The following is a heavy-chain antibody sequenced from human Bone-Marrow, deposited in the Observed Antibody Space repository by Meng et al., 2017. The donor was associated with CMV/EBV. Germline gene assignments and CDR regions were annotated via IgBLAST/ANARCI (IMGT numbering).Heavy chain of an antibody. CDR3: AKDLDTTNLFEVDY. J-gene: IGHJ4*02. Sequence: GGSLRLSCAASGFTFSSYAMHWVRQAPGKGLTWVAVISYDGIDEYYADSVKGRFTISRDNSKDTLYLQMNSLRADDTAVYYCAKDLDTTNLFEVDYWGQGTLVTVSS. CDR1: GFTFSSYA. V-gene: IGHV3-30*04. D-gene: IGHD1-14*01. CDR2: ISYDGIDE.